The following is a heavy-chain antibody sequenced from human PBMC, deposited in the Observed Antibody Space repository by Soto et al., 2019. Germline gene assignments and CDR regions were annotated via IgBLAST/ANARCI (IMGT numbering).Heavy chain of an antibody. V-gene: IGHV4-34*01. CDR3: ARGLPVRGVSFDD. D-gene: IGHD3-10*01. CDR2: INHSGST. Sequence: PEETLSLTCDVYGGSFSSYYWTWIRQPPGKGLEWIGEINHSGSTNYNPSLKSRVTISVDTSKNQFSLKLSSVTAADTAVYYGARGLPVRGVSFDDWGQGTLVTVSS. J-gene: IGHJ4*02. CDR1: GGSFSSYY.